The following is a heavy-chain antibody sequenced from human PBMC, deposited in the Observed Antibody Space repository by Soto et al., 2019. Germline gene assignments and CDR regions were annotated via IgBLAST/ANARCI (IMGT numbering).Heavy chain of an antibody. D-gene: IGHD2-2*01. Sequence: SETLSLTCTVSGGSISSGGYYWSWIRQHPGKGLEWIGYIYYSGSTYYNPSLKSRVTISVDTSKNQFSLKLSSVTAADTAVYYCARHNPILGYCSSTSCYGKGWFDPWGQGTLVTVSS. J-gene: IGHJ5*02. CDR2: IYYSGST. V-gene: IGHV4-31*03. CDR1: GGSISSGGYY. CDR3: ARHNPILGYCSSTSCYGKGWFDP.